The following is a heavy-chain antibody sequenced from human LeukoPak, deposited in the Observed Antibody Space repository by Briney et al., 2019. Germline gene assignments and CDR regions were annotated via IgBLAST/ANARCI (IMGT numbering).Heavy chain of an antibody. CDR1: GGSISSNNYY. J-gene: IGHJ4*02. CDR2: INYGGTT. CDR3: ARYVVSGAGTYYFDY. Sequence: PSETLSLTCTVSGGSISSNNYYWSWIRQPPGREMEWIASINYGGTTYYNPSLKSRVTISVDTSKNQFSLRLSSVTAADTAVYLCARYVVSGAGTYYFDYWGQGSLVTVFS. V-gene: IGHV4-39*01. D-gene: IGHD3-10*01.